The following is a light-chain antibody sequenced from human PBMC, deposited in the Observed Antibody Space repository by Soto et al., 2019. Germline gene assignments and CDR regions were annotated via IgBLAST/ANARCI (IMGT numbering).Light chain of an antibody. V-gene: IGKV3-20*01. J-gene: IGKJ5*01. CDR3: QQYGSSHRIT. CDR1: QSISSNY. Sequence: IVLTQSPGTLSLSPGERATLSCRASQSISSNYLAWYQQKPGQAPRLIIYGASSRANGIPDRFSGSGSGTDFTLTISRLEPEDFALYYCQQYGSSHRITFGQGTRLEIK. CDR2: GAS.